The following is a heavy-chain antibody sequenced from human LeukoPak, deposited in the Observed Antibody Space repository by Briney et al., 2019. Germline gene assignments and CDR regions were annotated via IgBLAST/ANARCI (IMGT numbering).Heavy chain of an antibody. D-gene: IGHD2-15*01. CDR1: GGSFSGYY. CDR3: ARAVLYCSGGSCYSGPWFDP. J-gene: IGHJ5*02. CDR2: IYYSGST. Sequence: SETLSLTCAVYGGSFSGYYWSWIRQPPGKGLEWIGYIYYSGSTNYNPSLKSRVTISVDTSKNQFSLKLSSVTAADTAVYYCARAVLYCSGGSCYSGPWFDPWGQGTLVTVSS. V-gene: IGHV4-59*01.